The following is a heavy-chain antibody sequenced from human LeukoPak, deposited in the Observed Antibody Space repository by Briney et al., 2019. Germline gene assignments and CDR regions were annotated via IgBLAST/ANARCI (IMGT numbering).Heavy chain of an antibody. CDR3: AKDGSGWLYYYYYYMDV. CDR2: ISGSGGST. Sequence: GGSLRLSRAASGFTFSSYGMSWVRQAPGKGLEWVSAISGSGGSTYYADSVKGRFTISRDNSKNTLYLQMNSLRAEDTAVYYCAKDGSGWLYYYYYYMDVWGKGTTVTISS. V-gene: IGHV3-23*01. CDR1: GFTFSSYG. D-gene: IGHD6-19*01. J-gene: IGHJ6*03.